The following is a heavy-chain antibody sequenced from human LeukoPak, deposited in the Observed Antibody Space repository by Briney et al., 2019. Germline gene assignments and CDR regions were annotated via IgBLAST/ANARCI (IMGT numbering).Heavy chain of an antibody. J-gene: IGHJ6*04. CDR3: ARDLAAAGLHYYYYGMDV. Sequence: ASVKVSCKASGYTFSNYDINWVRQATGQGLEWMGWMNPNSGNTGYAQKFQGRITMTRNTSISTAYMELSSLRSEDTAVYYCARDLAAAGLHYYYYGMDVWGKGTTVTVSS. CDR1: GYTFSNYD. CDR2: MNPNSGNT. V-gene: IGHV1-8*01. D-gene: IGHD6-13*01.